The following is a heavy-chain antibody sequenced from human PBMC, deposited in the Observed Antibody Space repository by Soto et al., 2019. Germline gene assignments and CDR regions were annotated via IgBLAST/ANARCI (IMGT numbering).Heavy chain of an antibody. Sequence: ASLKVSCNASGYTFTGHYMHWVRQAPGQGLEWMGWITHKSGVTNYAQKFQGRVTMTRDTSISTAYMELSRLTSYDTAVYFCAKDNGAIVNFHXWGQGTPVTVSX. V-gene: IGHV1-2*02. J-gene: IGHJ5*02. CDR1: GYTFTGHY. D-gene: IGHD2-21*01. CDR2: ITHKSGVT. CDR3: AKDNGAIVNFHX.